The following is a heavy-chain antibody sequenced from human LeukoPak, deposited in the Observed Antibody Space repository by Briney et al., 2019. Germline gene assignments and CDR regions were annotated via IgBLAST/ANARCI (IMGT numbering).Heavy chain of an antibody. Sequence: ASVKVSCKASGYTFTSYGISWVRQAPGQGLEWMGWISAYNGNTNYAPKLQGRVTMTTDTSTSTAYMELRSLRSDDTAVYYCARDPRSGSYYYYYGMDVWGQGTTVTVSS. J-gene: IGHJ6*02. V-gene: IGHV1-18*01. D-gene: IGHD1-26*01. CDR3: ARDPRSGSYYYYYGMDV. CDR1: GYTFTSYG. CDR2: ISAYNGNT.